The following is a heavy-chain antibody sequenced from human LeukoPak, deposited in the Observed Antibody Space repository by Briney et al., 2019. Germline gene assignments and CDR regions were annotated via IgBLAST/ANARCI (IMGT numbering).Heavy chain of an antibody. Sequence: ASVTVSCTASGYTFTGYYIHWARHAPGLGLEWLGRINPNSGGTNYAQRFQGRVTMTRDTSISTAYMELSRLRSDDTAMYYCARETISGWFDPWGQGTLVTVSS. CDR1: GYTFTGYY. CDR2: INPNSGGT. V-gene: IGHV1-2*06. D-gene: IGHD3-3*01. CDR3: ARETISGWFDP. J-gene: IGHJ5*02.